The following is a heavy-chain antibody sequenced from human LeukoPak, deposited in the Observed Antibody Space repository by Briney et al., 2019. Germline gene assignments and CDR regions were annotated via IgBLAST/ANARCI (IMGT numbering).Heavy chain of an antibody. CDR1: GFTFSSYS. J-gene: IGHJ4*02. Sequence: GGSLRLSCAASGFTFSSYSMNWVRQAPGKGLEWVSSISSSSSYIYYADSVKGRFTISRDNAKNSLFLQMNSLRAEDTAVYYCAKNTFCSSSSCQTALDYWGQGTLVTVSS. CDR3: AKNTFCSSSSCQTALDY. V-gene: IGHV3-21*01. D-gene: IGHD2-15*01. CDR2: ISSSSSYI.